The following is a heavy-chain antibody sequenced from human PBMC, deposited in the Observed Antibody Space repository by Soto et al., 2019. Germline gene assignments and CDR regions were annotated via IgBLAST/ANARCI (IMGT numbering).Heavy chain of an antibody. V-gene: IGHV4-59*01. CDR3: ARVGSSSSLEYYFDY. CDR2: IYYGGST. CDR1: GGSISSYY. J-gene: IGHJ4*02. Sequence: SETLSLTCTVSGGSISSYYWSWIRQPPGKGLEWIGYIYYGGSTNYNPSLKSRVTISVDTSKNQFSLKLSSVTAADTAVYYCARVGSSSSLEYYFDYWGQGTLVTVSS. D-gene: IGHD2-2*01.